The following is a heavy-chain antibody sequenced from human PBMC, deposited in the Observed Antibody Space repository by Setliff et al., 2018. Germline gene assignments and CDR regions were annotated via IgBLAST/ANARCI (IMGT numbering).Heavy chain of an antibody. CDR1: GFTFTSYH. CDR2: INSDGSST. Sequence: GSLRLSCAASGFTFTSYHMHWVRQAPGKGLVWVSRINSDGSSTSYADSVKGRFTISRDNAKNTLYLQMNSLRAEDTAVYYCARDHFAGSTIYYYGMDVWGQGTTVTVSS. J-gene: IGHJ6*02. D-gene: IGHD1-7*01. CDR3: ARDHFAGSTIYYYGMDV. V-gene: IGHV3-74*01.